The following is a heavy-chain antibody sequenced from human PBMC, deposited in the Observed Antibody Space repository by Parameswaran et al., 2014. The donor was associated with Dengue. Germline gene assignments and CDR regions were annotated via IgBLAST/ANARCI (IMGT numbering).Heavy chain of an antibody. D-gene: IGHD3-22*01. CDR2: ISSSSSYI. J-gene: IGHJ4*02. Sequence: KWIRQPPGKGLEWVSSISSSSSYIYYADSVKGRFTISRDNAKNSLYLQMNSLRAEDTAVYYCARDLEFYDSRYFDYWGQGTLVTVSS. CDR3: ARDLEFYDSRYFDY. V-gene: IGHV3-21*01.